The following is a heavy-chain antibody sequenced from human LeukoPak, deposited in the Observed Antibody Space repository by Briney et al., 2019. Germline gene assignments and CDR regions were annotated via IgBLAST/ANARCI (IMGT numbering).Heavy chain of an antibody. CDR1: GFTMSHYG. J-gene: IGHJ4*02. V-gene: IGHV3-23*01. Sequence: GGSLRLSCAASGFTMSHYGVSWVRQAPGKGLEGTSGIRSAVETTHYADSVKGRFIISRDDSKNALSLQLNSLRPEDTAIYYCAKHFCTGLDCSLFDSWGQGTLVTVSS. CDR2: IRSAVETT. CDR3: AKHFCTGLDCSLFDS. D-gene: IGHD3/OR15-3a*01.